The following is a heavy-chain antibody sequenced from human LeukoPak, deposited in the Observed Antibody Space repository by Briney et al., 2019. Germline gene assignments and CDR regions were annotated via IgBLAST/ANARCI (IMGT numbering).Heavy chain of an antibody. V-gene: IGHV4-59*01. Sequence: PSETLSLTCTVSGCSISSYYWSWLRQPPGKGLEWMGYIYYSGSTNYNPSLKSRGTISIDTSKNQCSLKLTSVTAADTAVYYCARGVPEYDDFWSGYFYYFDYWGQGTLVTVSS. CDR2: IYYSGST. D-gene: IGHD3-3*01. CDR3: ARGVPEYDDFWSGYFYYFDY. CDR1: GCSISSYY. J-gene: IGHJ4*02.